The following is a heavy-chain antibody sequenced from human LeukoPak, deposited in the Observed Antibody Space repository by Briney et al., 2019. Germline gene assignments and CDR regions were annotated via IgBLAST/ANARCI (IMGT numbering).Heavy chain of an antibody. CDR3: ARGQYDFWSGYDVNWFDP. D-gene: IGHD3-3*01. J-gene: IGHJ5*02. V-gene: IGHV4-61*02. CDR2: IYPSGNT. CDR1: GGSMRTGLYY. Sequence: SETLSLTCAVSGGSMRTGLYYWNWIRQPAGKGLEWIGRIYPSGNTYYNPSLESRVTISVDTAKNQFSLKLISVTAADTALYYCARGQYDFWSGYDVNWFDPWGQGTLVTVSS.